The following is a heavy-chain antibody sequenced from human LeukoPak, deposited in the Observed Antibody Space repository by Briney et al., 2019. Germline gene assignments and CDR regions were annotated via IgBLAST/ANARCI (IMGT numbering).Heavy chain of an antibody. CDR1: GYTFTDYY. J-gene: IGHJ5*02. CDR2: VDPEDGET. V-gene: IGHV1-69-2*01. D-gene: IGHD3-3*01. CDR3: AREPPSTIFGVVTSTPYWFDP. Sequence: ASVKISCKVSGYTFTDYYMHWVQQAPGKGLEWMGLVDPEDGETIYAEKFQGRVTITADTSTDTAYMELSSLRSEDTAVYYCAREPPSTIFGVVTSTPYWFDPWGQGTLVTVSS.